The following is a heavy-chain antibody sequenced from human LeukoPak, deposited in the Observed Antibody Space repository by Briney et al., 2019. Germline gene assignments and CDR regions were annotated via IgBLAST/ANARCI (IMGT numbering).Heavy chain of an antibody. J-gene: IGHJ3*02. CDR2: ISVTTTFI. V-gene: IGHV3-21*01. CDR1: GFNLSNYN. Sequence: NSGGSLRLSCAASGFNLSNYNMNWVRQVPGKGLEWVSSISVTTTFIYYADSVKGRFTISRDNAKNSLYLQMNTLRVDDTAVYYCARDLPGELGRGVFDIWGQGTMVTVSS. CDR3: ARDLPGELGRGVFDI. D-gene: IGHD1-1*01.